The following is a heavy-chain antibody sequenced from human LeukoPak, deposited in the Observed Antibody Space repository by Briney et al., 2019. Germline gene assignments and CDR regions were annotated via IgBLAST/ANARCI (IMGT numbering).Heavy chain of an antibody. V-gene: IGHV4-39*02. D-gene: IGHD1-26*01. J-gene: IGHJ4*02. CDR1: GGSISSSSYY. Sequence: SETLSLTCTVSGGSISSSSYYWGWIRQPPGKGLEWIGSIYYGGSTYYNPSLKSRVTISVDTSKNQFSLKLSSVTAADTAVYYCAIENGNFDYWGQGTLVTVSS. CDR2: IYYGGST. CDR3: AIENGNFDY.